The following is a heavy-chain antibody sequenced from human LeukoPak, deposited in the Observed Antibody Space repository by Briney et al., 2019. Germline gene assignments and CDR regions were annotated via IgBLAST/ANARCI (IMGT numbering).Heavy chain of an antibody. J-gene: IGHJ4*02. CDR3: ARGGGISYFDY. Sequence: KTGGSLRLSCAASGFTFSSYWMSWVRQAPGKGLEWVANVNQDGSEKTYVDSVKGRFTISRDNAKNSLYLQMNSLRAEDTAVYYCARGGGISYFDYWGQGTLVTVSS. CDR1: GFTFSSYW. V-gene: IGHV3-7*01. CDR2: VNQDGSEK. D-gene: IGHD3-3*01.